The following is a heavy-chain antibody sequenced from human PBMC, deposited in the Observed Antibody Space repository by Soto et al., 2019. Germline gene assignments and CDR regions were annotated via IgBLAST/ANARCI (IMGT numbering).Heavy chain of an antibody. Sequence: QVQLVQSGAEVKKPGSSVKVSCQASGGIFSSNAISWVRQAPGQGLEWMGGILPIFDTTHYAQKFQGRVTITADESTSTAYIELSSLKSEDTPLYNCATGGRGYSSAPRFYFEYWDQGTLVTVSS. CDR1: GGIFSSNA. V-gene: IGHV1-69*01. J-gene: IGHJ4*02. CDR2: ILPIFDTT. D-gene: IGHD5-18*01. CDR3: ATGGRGYSSAPRFYFEY.